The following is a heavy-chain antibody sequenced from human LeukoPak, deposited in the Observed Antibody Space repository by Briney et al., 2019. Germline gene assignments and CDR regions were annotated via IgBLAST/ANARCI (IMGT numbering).Heavy chain of an antibody. D-gene: IGHD5-12*01. CDR2: INPTNGAA. CDR3: AKEGYSNGPDP. CDR1: GYTLTDHY. V-gene: IGHV1-2*02. Sequence: ASVKVSCKASGYTLTDHYMHWLRQTPGHGLEWMGCINPTNGAAIYGQTFQGRVTMPRDTSISTVYMELRNLRSDDPGVYYCAKEGYSNGPDPWGPGSLVTVSS. J-gene: IGHJ5*02.